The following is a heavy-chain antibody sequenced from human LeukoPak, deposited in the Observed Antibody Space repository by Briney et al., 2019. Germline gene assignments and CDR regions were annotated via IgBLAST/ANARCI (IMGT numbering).Heavy chain of an antibody. CDR1: GGSISSYY. Sequence: PSETLSLTCTVSGGSISSYYWSWIRQPPGKALEWIGDIYYTGSTNYNPSLKSRVTISVDTSKNQFSLKLSSVTAADTAVYYCARSYCGSDCYSGTYWYFDLWGRGTLVTVSS. D-gene: IGHD2-21*02. J-gene: IGHJ2*01. CDR2: IYYTGST. V-gene: IGHV4-59*01. CDR3: ARSYCGSDCYSGTYWYFDL.